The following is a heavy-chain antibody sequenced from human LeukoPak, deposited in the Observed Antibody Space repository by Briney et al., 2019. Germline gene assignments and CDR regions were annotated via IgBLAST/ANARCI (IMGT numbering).Heavy chain of an antibody. CDR2: IWYDGSNK. D-gene: IGHD2/OR15-2a*01. CDR1: GFTFSSYG. V-gene: IGHV3-33*01. Sequence: GRSLRLSCAASGFTFSSYGMHWVRQAPGKGLEWVAVIWYDGSNKYYADSVKGRFTISRDNAKNSLYLQMNSLRAEDTAVYYCARDFLSGTLWYWGQGTLVTVSS. CDR3: ARDFLSGTLWY. J-gene: IGHJ4*02.